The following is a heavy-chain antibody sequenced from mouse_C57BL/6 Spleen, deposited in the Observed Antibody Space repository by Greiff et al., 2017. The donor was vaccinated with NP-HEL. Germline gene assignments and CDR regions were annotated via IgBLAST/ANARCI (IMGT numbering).Heavy chain of an antibody. Sequence: VQLQESGAELMQPGASVKLSCTATGYTFTGYWIEWVKQRPGHGLEWIGEILPGSGSNNYNEKFTGKATFTEDTSSNTAYMQLSSLTTEDAAIYYCAELSYGNCPDFDVWGTGTTVTVSS. CDR3: AELSYGNCPDFDV. J-gene: IGHJ1*03. CDR1: GYTFTGYW. D-gene: IGHD2-1*01. V-gene: IGHV1-9*01. CDR2: ILPGSGSN.